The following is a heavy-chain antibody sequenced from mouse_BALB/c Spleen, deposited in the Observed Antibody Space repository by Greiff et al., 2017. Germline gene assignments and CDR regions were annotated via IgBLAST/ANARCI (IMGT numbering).Heavy chain of an antibody. Sequence: LQESGPELVKPGASVRISCKASGYTFTSYYIHWVKQRPGQGLEWIGWIYPGNVNTKYNEKFKGKATLTADKSSSTAYMQLSSLTSEDSAVYFCARGGGNYWFAYWGQGTLVTVSA. D-gene: IGHD2-1*01. J-gene: IGHJ3*01. V-gene: IGHV1S56*01. CDR1: GYTFTSYY. CDR3: ARGGGNYWFAY. CDR2: IYPGNVNT.